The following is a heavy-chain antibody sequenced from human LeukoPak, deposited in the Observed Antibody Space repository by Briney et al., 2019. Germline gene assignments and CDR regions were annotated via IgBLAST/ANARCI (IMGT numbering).Heavy chain of an antibody. J-gene: IGHJ5*02. CDR2: INPSSGTT. Sequence: ASVKVSCKASGYTFTNYYMHWVRQAPGQGLEWMGIINPSSGTTTYAQKFQGRVTMTRDMSTSTVYMELSSLRSEDTAVYYCARGPHKRTYDRDNWFDPWGQGTLVTVSS. CDR3: ARGPHKRTYDRDNWFDP. V-gene: IGHV1-46*01. D-gene: IGHD3-3*01. CDR1: GYTFTNYY.